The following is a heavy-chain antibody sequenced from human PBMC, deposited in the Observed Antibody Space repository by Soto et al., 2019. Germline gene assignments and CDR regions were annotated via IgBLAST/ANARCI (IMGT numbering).Heavy chain of an antibody. V-gene: IGHV4-39*01. CDR3: ARHRIEVVWRGFDY. CDR1: ADSSTISDSY. Sequence: QLHLQESGPGLVKPSETLSLTCTVSADSSTISDSYWGWLRQPPGKGLQWIGSSSYNGGTFYNPSLKGRVAISVDPSKKHSSLQVTSVSAADTAVYYCARHRIEVVWRGFDYWGQGSPVTVSS. CDR2: SSYNGGT. J-gene: IGHJ4*02. D-gene: IGHD1-1*01.